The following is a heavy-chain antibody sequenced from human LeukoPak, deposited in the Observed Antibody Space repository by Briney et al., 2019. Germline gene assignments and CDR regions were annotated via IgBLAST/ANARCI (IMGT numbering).Heavy chain of an antibody. V-gene: IGHV4-4*07. CDR2: IYTSGST. J-gene: IGHJ5*02. CDR3: ARGYDSSGYQAYNWFDP. CDR1: GGSISSYY. Sequence: SETLSLTCTVSGGSISSYYWSWIRQPAGKGLEWIGRIYTSGSTNYNPSLKSRVTMSVDTSKNQFSLKLSSVTAADTAVYYCARGYDSSGYQAYNWFDPWGQGTLVAVSS. D-gene: IGHD3-22*01.